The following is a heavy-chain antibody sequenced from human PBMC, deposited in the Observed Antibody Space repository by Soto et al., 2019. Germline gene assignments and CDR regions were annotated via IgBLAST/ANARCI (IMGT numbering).Heavy chain of an antibody. Sequence: WVSLSISSLVSESAFSSCRISLSHQDTARALECIAGIGASDGGTYYADSVKGRFTSSRDDSKNTLFLQMNSPRAEDTAVYYCAKHLHIVVRFSPLFSFYGLDVWGQGTTVTVSS. CDR1: ESAFSSCR. CDR2: IGASDGGT. V-gene: IGHV3-23*01. CDR3: AKHLHIVVRFSPLFSFYGLDV. D-gene: IGHD2-21*01. J-gene: IGHJ6*02.